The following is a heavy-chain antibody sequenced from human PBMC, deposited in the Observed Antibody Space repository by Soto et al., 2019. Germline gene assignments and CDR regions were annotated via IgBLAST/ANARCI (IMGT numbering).Heavy chain of an antibody. CDR1: GGSFSGYY. V-gene: IGHV4-34*01. CDR2: INHSGST. CDR3: ASVEGKGLPESY. Sequence: PSETLSLTCAVYGGSFSGYYWSWIRQPPGKGPEWIGEINHSGSTNYNPSLKSRVTISVDTSKNQFSLKLSSVTAADTAVYYCASVEGKGLPESYWGQGTLVTVSS. J-gene: IGHJ4*02. D-gene: IGHD2-21*01.